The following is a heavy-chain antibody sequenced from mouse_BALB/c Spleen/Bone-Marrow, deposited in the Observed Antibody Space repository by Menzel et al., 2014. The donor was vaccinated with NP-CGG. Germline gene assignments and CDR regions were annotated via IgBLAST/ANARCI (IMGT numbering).Heavy chain of an antibody. Sequence: VQLQQSGDELVKPGASVKLSCMASGFTFTSYWIRWVKQRPGQGPEWIGEINPSNGRTNYNEKFKRKATLTEDKSSSTAYMQLSSLTSEDSAVYYCARDGNYRYAMDYWGQGTSVTVSS. CDR1: GFTFTSYW. D-gene: IGHD2-1*01. J-gene: IGHJ4*01. V-gene: IGHV1S81*02. CDR3: ARDGNYRYAMDY. CDR2: INPSNGRT.